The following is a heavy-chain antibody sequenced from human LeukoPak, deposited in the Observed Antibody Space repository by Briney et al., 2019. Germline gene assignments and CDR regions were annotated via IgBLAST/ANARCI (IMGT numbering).Heavy chain of an antibody. CDR2: IKSKTDGGTT. J-gene: IGHJ4*02. V-gene: IGHV3-15*01. Sequence: PGGSLRLSCAASGFTFSNAWMSWVRQAPGKGLEWVGRIKSKTDGGTTDYAAPVKGRFTISRDDSKNTLYLQMNSLKTEDTAVYYCTTRDRREEYYFDYWGQGTLVTVSS. CDR1: GFTFSNAW. CDR3: TTRDRREEYYFDY.